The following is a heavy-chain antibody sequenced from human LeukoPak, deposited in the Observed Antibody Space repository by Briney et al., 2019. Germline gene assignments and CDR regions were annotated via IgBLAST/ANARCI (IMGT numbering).Heavy chain of an antibody. Sequence: ASVKGSCKASGYTLTRYYMHWVRQAPGQGLEWMGWIKPNSGGTNYAQKFQGRVTMTRDTSISTAYMELSRLRSDDTAVYYCARDLCSSTSCHTFDYWGQGTLVIVSS. CDR1: GYTLTRYY. V-gene: IGHV1-2*02. D-gene: IGHD2-2*01. CDR3: ARDLCSSTSCHTFDY. J-gene: IGHJ4*02. CDR2: IKPNSGGT.